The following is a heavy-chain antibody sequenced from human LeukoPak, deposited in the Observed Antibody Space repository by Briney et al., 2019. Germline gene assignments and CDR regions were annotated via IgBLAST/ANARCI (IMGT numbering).Heavy chain of an antibody. V-gene: IGHV3-74*01. D-gene: IGHD3-22*01. CDR2: INSDGSST. Sequence: PGGSLRLSCAASGFTFSRYWMQWVRQAPGKGLVWVSRINSDGSSTNYADSMKGRFTISRDNAKNTVYLQMNSLRAEDTAVYYCARDQYYDSSGSDAFDIWGQGTMVTVSS. J-gene: IGHJ3*02. CDR3: ARDQYYDSSGSDAFDI. CDR1: GFTFSRYW.